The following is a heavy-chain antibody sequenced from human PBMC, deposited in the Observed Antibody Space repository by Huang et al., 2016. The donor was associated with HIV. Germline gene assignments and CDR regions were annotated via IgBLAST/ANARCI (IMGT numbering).Heavy chain of an antibody. CDR3: ARTEMEYYYGSSGYYPDY. CDR2: ISGTSSNI. Sequence: EVQLVESGGALVQPGGSLKLSCVVSGFDFSKYSMNWVRHAPGKGLEWVSYISGTSSNIYYADSVKGRFTISRDNAKNSVFRQMRSLRAEDTALYYCARTEMEYYYGSSGYYPDYWGQGTQVTVSS. D-gene: IGHD3-22*01. V-gene: IGHV3-48*01. J-gene: IGHJ4*02. CDR1: GFDFSKYS.